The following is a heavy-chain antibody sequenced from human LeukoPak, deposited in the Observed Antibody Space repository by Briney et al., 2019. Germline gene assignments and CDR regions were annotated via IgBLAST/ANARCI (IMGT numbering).Heavy chain of an antibody. CDR3: ARDSHSSSWYSEFDY. V-gene: IGHV3-21*01. J-gene: IGHJ4*02. D-gene: IGHD6-13*01. CDR2: INILSNYI. CDR1: GFTFSSYS. Sequence: PGGSLRLSCAASGFTFSSYSMNWVRQAPGKGLEWVSSINILSNYIYNADSVKGRFTISRDNAKNSLYLQMNSLRAEDTAVYYCARDSHSSSWYSEFDYWGQGTLVTVSS.